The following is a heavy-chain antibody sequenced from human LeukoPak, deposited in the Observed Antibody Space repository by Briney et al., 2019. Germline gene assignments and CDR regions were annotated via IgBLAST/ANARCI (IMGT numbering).Heavy chain of an antibody. CDR1: GGSISSGGYY. D-gene: IGHD3-10*01. Sequence: SETLSLTCTVSGGSISSGGYYWSWIRQHPGKGLEWIGYIYYSGSTNYNPSLKSRVTISVDTSKNQFSLQLSSVTAADTVVYYCARRGSGGRSFDYWGQGTLVTVSS. J-gene: IGHJ4*02. CDR2: IYYSGST. CDR3: ARRGSGGRSFDY. V-gene: IGHV4-61*08.